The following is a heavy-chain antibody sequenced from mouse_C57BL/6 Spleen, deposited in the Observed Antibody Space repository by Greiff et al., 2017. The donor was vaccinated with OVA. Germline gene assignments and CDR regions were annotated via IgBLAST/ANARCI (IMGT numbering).Heavy chain of an antibody. CDR2: IWSGGST. J-gene: IGHJ1*03. V-gene: IGHV2-2*01. Sequence: QLVESGPGLVQPSQSLSITCTVSGFSLTSNGVHWVRQSPGKGREWLGVIWSGGSTDYNAAFISRLSISKGNSKSQVFFKMNSLDADDTAIYYCARYFDVWGTGTTVTVTS. CDR3: ARYFDV. CDR1: GFSLTSNG.